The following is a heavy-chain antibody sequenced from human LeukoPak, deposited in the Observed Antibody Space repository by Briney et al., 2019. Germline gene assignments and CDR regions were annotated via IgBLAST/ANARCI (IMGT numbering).Heavy chain of an antibody. Sequence: GGSLRLSCAASGFTFSSYDMHWVRHVTGKGLEWVSAIGTAGDTYYSGSVKGRFTISRENAKNSLYLQMNSLRAGDTAVYYCARAGSTSYIIHHYYYGMDVWGQGTTVTVSS. CDR1: GFTFSSYD. D-gene: IGHD2-2*01. CDR2: IGTAGDT. V-gene: IGHV3-13*01. CDR3: ARAGSTSYIIHHYYYGMDV. J-gene: IGHJ6*02.